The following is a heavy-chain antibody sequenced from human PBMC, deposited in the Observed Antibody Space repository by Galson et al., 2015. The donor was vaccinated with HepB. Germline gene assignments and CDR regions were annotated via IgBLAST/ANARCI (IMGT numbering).Heavy chain of an antibody. CDR3: ARGRAYHDSSGYYYSEYAFDI. D-gene: IGHD3-22*01. CDR1: GFTFSSYG. CDR2: IWYDGSNK. Sequence: SLRLSCAASGFTFSSYGMHWVRQAPGKGLEWVAVIWYDGSNKYYADSVKGRFTTSRDNSKNTLYLQMNSLRAEDTAVYYCARGRAYHDSSGYYYSEYAFDISGQGTMVTVSS. J-gene: IGHJ3*02. V-gene: IGHV3-33*08.